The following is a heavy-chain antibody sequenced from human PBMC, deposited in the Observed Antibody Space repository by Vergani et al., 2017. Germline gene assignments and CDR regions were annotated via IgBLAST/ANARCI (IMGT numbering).Heavy chain of an antibody. D-gene: IGHD6-13*01. CDR3: AKGRIAAAGSSEYFQH. CDR2: ISYDGSNK. Sequence: QVQLVESGGGVVQPGRSLRLSCAASGFTFSSYAMHWVRQAPGKGLEWVAVISYDGSNKYYADSVKGRFTISRDNSKNTLYLQMNSLRAEDTAVYYCAKGRIAAAGSSEYFQHWGQGTLVTVSS. V-gene: IGHV3-30-3*01. J-gene: IGHJ1*01. CDR1: GFTFSSYA.